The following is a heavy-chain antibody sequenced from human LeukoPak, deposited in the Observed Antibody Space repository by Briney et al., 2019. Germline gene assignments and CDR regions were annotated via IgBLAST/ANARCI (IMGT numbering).Heavy chain of an antibody. CDR2: INPNSGGT. J-gene: IGHJ6*03. CDR3: ARGGRSGYENYYYYYMDV. CDR1: GYTFTGYY. V-gene: IGHV1-2*02. D-gene: IGHD5-12*01. Sequence: GASVKVSCKASGYTFTGYYMHWVRQAAGQGREWMGWINPNSGGTNYAQKFQGRVTMTRDTSISTAYMELSRLRSDDTAVYYCARGGRSGYENYYYYYMDVWGKGATVTVSS.